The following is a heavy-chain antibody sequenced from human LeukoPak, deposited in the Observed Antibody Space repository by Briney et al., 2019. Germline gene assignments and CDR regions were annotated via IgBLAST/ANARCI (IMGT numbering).Heavy chain of an antibody. Sequence: GGSLRLSCAASGFTFSSYSMNWVRQAPGKGLEWVTSISSSSSYIYYADSVKGRFTISRDNAKNSLYLQMNSLRAEDTAVYYCARGSPGLTMVRGVINPADYWGQGTLVTVSS. V-gene: IGHV3-21*01. CDR3: ARGSPGLTMVRGVINPADY. CDR2: ISSSSSYI. CDR1: GFTFSSYS. J-gene: IGHJ4*02. D-gene: IGHD3-10*01.